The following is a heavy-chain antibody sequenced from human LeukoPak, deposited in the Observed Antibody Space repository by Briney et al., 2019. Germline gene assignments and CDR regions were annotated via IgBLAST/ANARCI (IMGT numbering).Heavy chain of an antibody. D-gene: IGHD3-3*01. V-gene: IGHV4-34*01. CDR3: ARGKNYDFWSGSNVMADYYYYMDA. CDR1: GGSFSGYY. J-gene: IGHJ6*03. CDR2: INHSGSI. Sequence: SETLSLTCAVYGGSFSGYYWSWIRQPPGKGLEWIGEINHSGSINHTPSLKSRVTISVDTSKNQFSLKLSSVTAADTAVYYCARGKNYDFWSGSNVMADYYYYMDAWGKGTTVTASS.